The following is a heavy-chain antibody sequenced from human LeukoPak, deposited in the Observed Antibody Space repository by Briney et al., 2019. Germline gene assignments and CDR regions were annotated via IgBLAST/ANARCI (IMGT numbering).Heavy chain of an antibody. CDR2: INHSGST. D-gene: IGHD6-19*01. Sequence: SETLSLTCAVYGGSFSGYYWSWIRQPPGKGLEWIGEINHSGSTNYNPSLKSRVTISVDTSKNQFSLKLSSVTAADTAVYYCGGLAEDYWGQGTLITVSS. CDR3: GGLAEDY. CDR1: GGSFSGYY. V-gene: IGHV4-34*01. J-gene: IGHJ4*02.